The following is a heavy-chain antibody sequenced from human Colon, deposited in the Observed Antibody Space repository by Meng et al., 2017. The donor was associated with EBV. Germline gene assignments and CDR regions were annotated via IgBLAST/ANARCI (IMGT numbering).Heavy chain of an antibody. Sequence: QVLRQQLVAGLLKPSETLSLTCTFNGGSFSGYVWSWVRQPPGKGMEWIGEVSHPGSANYNPSLKSRVTISVDASEKQFSLRLTSVTAADSAVYYCARVPTTGYEDHWGQGTLVTVSS. D-gene: IGHD3-9*01. CDR2: VSHPGSA. CDR1: GGSFSGYV. V-gene: IGHV4-34*01. J-gene: IGHJ4*02. CDR3: ARVPTTGYEDH.